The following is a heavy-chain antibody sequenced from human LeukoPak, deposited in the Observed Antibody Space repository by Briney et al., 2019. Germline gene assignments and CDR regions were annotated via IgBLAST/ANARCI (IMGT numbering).Heavy chain of an antibody. CDR2: INPSGGST. CDR1: GYTFTSYY. CDR3: ARDLGPHSSSPNSGAFDI. V-gene: IGHV1-46*01. Sequence: ASVKVSCKASGYTFTSYYMHWVRQAPGQGLEWMGIINPSGGSTSYAQKFQGRVTMTRDMSTSTVYMELSSLRSEDTAVYYCARDLGPHSSSPNSGAFDIWGQGTMVTVSS. D-gene: IGHD6-6*01. J-gene: IGHJ3*02.